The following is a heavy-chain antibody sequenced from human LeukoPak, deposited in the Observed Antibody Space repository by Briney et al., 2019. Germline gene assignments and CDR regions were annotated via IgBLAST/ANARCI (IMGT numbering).Heavy chain of an antibody. CDR2: IYRNGGST. CDR3: ARDVSSALLYFDYYTNG. V-gene: IGHV3-20*04. J-gene: IGHJ6*03. CDR1: GFTFDDYG. D-gene: IGHD6-25*01. Sequence: PGGSLRLSCAASGFTFDDYGLSWVRQPPGKGLEWVCGIYRNGGSTCYPDSVRGRSTLYRDNAKHSLYLRMNSLRAEDTDLYYWARDVSSALLYFDYYTNGAGKG.